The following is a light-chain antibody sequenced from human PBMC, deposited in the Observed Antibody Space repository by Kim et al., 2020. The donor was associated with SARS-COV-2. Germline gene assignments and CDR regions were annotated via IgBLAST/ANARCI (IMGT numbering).Light chain of an antibody. V-gene: IGLV3-1*01. CDR2: QDS. CDR1: KLGDKY. J-gene: IGLJ2*01. CDR3: QAWDSSTADVV. Sequence: SPGQTASITCPGDKLGDKYACWYQQKPGQSPVLVIYQDSKRRSGFPERFSGSNSGNTATLTLSGTQAMDEADYYCQAWDSSTADVVFGGGTQLTVL.